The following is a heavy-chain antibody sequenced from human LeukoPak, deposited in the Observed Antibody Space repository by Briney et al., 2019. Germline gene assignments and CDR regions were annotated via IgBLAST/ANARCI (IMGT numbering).Heavy chain of an antibody. D-gene: IGHD3-10*01. CDR3: AKALRYYYGSGSYYVDY. V-gene: IGHV3-23*01. J-gene: IGHJ4*02. Sequence: GGSLRLSCAASGFTFSSYAMSWVRQAPGKGLEWVSAISGSGGSTYYADSVKGRFTISRDNSKNTLYLQMNSLRAEDTAVYSCAKALRYYYGSGSYYVDYWGQETLVTVSS. CDR2: ISGSGGST. CDR1: GFTFSSYA.